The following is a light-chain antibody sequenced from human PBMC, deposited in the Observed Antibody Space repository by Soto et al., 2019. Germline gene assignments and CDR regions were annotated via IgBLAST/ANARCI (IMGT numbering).Light chain of an antibody. Sequence: DIQMTQSPSSLSASVGDTVTITFRASQTILTYLNWYQQKPGKAPKLLIYAASSLQSGVPSRFSGGGSATDFTPTISSLQPEDFATYYCQQSFGTTWTFGRGTKVDIK. CDR1: QTILTY. J-gene: IGKJ1*01. CDR2: AAS. CDR3: QQSFGTTWT. V-gene: IGKV1-39*01.